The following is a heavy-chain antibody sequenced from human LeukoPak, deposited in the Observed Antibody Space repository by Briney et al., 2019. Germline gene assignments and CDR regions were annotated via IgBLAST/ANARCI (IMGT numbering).Heavy chain of an antibody. V-gene: IGHV1-69*13. J-gene: IGHJ3*02. D-gene: IGHD1-26*01. CDR1: GGTFSSYA. CDR2: IIPIFGTA. Sequence: SVKVSCKASGGTFSSYAISWVRQAPGQGLEWMGGIIPIFGTANYAQKFQGRVTITADESTSTAYMELSSLRSEDTAVYYCARSSGSHPKAAFDTWGQGTMVTVSS. CDR3: ARSSGSHPKAAFDT.